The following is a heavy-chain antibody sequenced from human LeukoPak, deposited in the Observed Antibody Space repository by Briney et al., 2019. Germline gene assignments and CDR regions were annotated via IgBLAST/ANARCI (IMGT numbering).Heavy chain of an antibody. D-gene: IGHD5-12*01. CDR1: GFTFSSYS. CDR2: ISSSSSTI. Sequence: GGSLRLSCAASGFTFSSYSMNWVRQAPAKGLEYISYISSSSSTIYYADSVKDRFTISRDNAKNSLYLQMNSLRDEDTAVYYCARASGSHFDYWGQGTLVTVSS. CDR3: ARASGSHFDY. J-gene: IGHJ4*02. V-gene: IGHV3-48*02.